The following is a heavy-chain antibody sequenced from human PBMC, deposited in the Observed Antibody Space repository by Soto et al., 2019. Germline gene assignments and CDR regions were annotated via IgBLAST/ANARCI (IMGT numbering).Heavy chain of an antibody. CDR3: AKSVYYDSSGYPYFDY. CDR2: ISGSGGST. J-gene: IGHJ4*02. V-gene: IGHV3-23*01. Sequence: TGGSLRLSCAASGFTFSSYAMSWVRQAPGKGLEWVSAISGSGGSTYYADSVKGRFTISRDNSKNTLYLQMNSLRAEDTAVYYCAKSVYYDSSGYPYFDYWGQGTLVTVSS. CDR1: GFTFSSYA. D-gene: IGHD3-22*01.